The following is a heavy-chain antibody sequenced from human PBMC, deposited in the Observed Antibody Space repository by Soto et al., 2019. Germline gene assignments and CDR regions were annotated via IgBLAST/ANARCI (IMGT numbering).Heavy chain of an antibody. CDR2: ILYDGSNK. CDR1: VFPFSSYG. V-gene: IGHV3-33*01. CDR3: ARPDTALEWLSGFDY. J-gene: IGHJ4*02. Sequence: GGSLRLSCAASVFPFSSYGMHCVRHSPCNWLEWLAVILYDGSNKYYADSVKGRFTISRDNSKNTLYLQMNSLRAEDTAVYYCARPDTALEWLSGFDYWGQGTLVTVSS. D-gene: IGHD3-3*01.